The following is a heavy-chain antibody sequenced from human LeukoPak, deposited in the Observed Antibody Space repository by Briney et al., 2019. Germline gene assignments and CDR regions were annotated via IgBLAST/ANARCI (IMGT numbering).Heavy chain of an antibody. CDR2: IYHSGST. Sequence: SETLSLTCAVSGGSISSGGYSWSWIRQPPGKGLEWIGYIYHSGSTYYNPSLKSRVTISVDRSKNQFSLKLSSVTVADTAVYYCAREKGTITMVRGNWFDPWGQGTLVTVSS. CDR3: AREKGTITMVRGNWFDP. D-gene: IGHD3-10*01. V-gene: IGHV4-30-2*01. CDR1: GGSISSGGYS. J-gene: IGHJ5*02.